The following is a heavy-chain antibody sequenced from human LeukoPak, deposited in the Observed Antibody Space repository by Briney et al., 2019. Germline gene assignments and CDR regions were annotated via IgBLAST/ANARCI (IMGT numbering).Heavy chain of an antibody. D-gene: IGHD3-10*01. J-gene: IGHJ3*02. CDR2: IYHSGST. CDR1: GGSISSGGYY. Sequence: SETLSLTCTVSGGSISSGGYYWSWIRQPPGKGLEWIGYIYHSGSTYYNPSLKSRVTISVDRSKNQFSLKLSSVTAADTATYYCAHGSKDSGSYYKYIFDIWGQGTMVTVSS. CDR3: AHGSKDSGSYYKYIFDI. V-gene: IGHV4-30-2*01.